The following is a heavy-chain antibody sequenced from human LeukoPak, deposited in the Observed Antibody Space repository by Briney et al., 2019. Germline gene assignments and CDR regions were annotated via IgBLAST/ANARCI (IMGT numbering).Heavy chain of an antibody. Sequence: GGSLRLSCAVSGLTLSNYGMSWVSQAPGKGLEWVAGISGSGGGTYYADSVKGRFTISRDNPKNTLYLQMNSLRAEDTAVYFCAKRGVVIRVILVGFHKEAYYFDSWGQGALVTVSS. J-gene: IGHJ4*02. D-gene: IGHD3-22*01. V-gene: IGHV3-23*01. CDR2: ISGSGGGT. CDR1: GLTLSNYG. CDR3: AKRGVVIRVILVGFHKEAYYFDS.